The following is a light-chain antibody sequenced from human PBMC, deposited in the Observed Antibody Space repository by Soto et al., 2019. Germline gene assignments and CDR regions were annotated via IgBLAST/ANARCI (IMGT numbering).Light chain of an antibody. CDR3: QQFAHYPLT. CDR1: QDIGSG. V-gene: IGKV1D-13*01. CDR2: AVS. J-gene: IGKJ4*01. Sequence: AIQLTQSPSSLSASLGDRVTITCRASQDIGSGLAWYQQKPGKAPNLLMYAVSNLESGVPSRFGGSGSGTDFTLTISSPQPEDSASYYCQQFAHYPLTFGGGTKVEIK.